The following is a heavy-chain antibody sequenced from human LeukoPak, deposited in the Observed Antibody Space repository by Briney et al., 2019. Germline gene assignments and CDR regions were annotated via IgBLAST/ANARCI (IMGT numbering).Heavy chain of an antibody. CDR2: INWNGGST. CDR3: ARDWTGYYGSDY. Sequence: WIRQPPGKGLEWVSGINWNGGSTGYADSVKGRFTISRDNAKNSLYLQMNSLRAEDTALYYCARDWTGYYGSDYWGQGTLVTVSS. J-gene: IGHJ4*02. V-gene: IGHV3-20*03. D-gene: IGHD3/OR15-3a*01.